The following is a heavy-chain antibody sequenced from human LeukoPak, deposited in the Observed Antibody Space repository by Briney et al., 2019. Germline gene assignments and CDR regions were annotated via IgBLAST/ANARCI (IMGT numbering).Heavy chain of an antibody. V-gene: IGHV1-58*01. CDR2: IVVGSGNT. Sequence: ASVTVSCKASGFTFTSSAVQWVRQARGQRLEWIGWIVVGSGNTNYAQKFQERVTITRDMSTSTAYMELSGLRSEDTAVYYCAAARLLPYYFDYWGQGTLVTVSS. CDR1: GFTFTSSA. CDR3: AAARLLPYYFDY. J-gene: IGHJ4*02. D-gene: IGHD6-25*01.